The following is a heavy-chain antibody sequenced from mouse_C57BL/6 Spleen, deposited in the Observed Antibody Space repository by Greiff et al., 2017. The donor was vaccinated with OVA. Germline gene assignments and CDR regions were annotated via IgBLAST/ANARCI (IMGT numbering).Heavy chain of an antibody. CDR1: GYTFTSYW. D-gene: IGHD1-1*01. Sequence: QVQLQQPGAELVRPGTSVKLSCKASGYTFTSYWMHWVKQRPGQGLEWIGVIDPSDSYTNYNQKFKGKATLTVDTSSSTAYMQLSSLTSEDSAVDYCARGPPTVVARGDFDVWGTGTTVTVSS. CDR3: ARGPPTVVARGDFDV. V-gene: IGHV1-59*01. J-gene: IGHJ1*03. CDR2: IDPSDSYT.